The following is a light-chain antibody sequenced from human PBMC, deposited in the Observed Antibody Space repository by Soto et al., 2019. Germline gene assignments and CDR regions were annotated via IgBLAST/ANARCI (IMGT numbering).Light chain of an antibody. CDR3: QKYSSAPFT. Sequence: DIQMTQSPSSLSASVGDRVTITCRASQGISNYVAWYQQKPGTAPKVLISAASTLQSGIPSRFSGSGFGTDFTLNISSLQPEDAATYYCQKYSSAPFTFGPGTKVEIK. CDR2: AAS. J-gene: IGKJ3*01. V-gene: IGKV1-27*01. CDR1: QGISNY.